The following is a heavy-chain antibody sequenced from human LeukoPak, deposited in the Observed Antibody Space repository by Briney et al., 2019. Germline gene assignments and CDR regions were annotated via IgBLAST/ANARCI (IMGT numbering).Heavy chain of an antibody. CDR1: GFIFSGSW. Sequence: PGGSLRLSCVASGFIFSGSWMHWVRQVPGKGPVWVSRIGGDGSATYYADSVKSRFTVSRVNTKNTLFLQMNSLRAEDTAVYYCARTDNFDYWGQGTLVTVSS. CDR2: IGGDGSAT. J-gene: IGHJ4*02. V-gene: IGHV3-74*01. D-gene: IGHD3-22*01. CDR3: ARTDNFDY.